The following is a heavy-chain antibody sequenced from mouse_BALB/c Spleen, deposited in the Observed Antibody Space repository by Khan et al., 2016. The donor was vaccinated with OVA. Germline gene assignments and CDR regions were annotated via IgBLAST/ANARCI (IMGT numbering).Heavy chain of an antibody. CDR2: INPYNDGT. Sequence: VQLKQSGPELVKPGASVKLSCTASGYTFTNSIIHWMKQKPGQGLEWIGYINPYNDGTKYNEKFKGKATLTSDTSSSKAYMELSGLTSEDSAVYYCARDYGSSFWFAYWGQGTLVTVSA. CDR3: ARDYGSSFWFAY. D-gene: IGHD1-1*01. V-gene: IGHV1S136*01. J-gene: IGHJ3*01. CDR1: GYTFTNSI.